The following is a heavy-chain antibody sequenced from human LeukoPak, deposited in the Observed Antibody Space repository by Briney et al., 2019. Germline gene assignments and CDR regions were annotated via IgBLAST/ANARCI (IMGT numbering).Heavy chain of an antibody. CDR1: GGSFSGYY. J-gene: IGHJ6*03. V-gene: IGHV4-34*01. CDR2: INHSGST. Sequence: SETLSLTCAVYGGSFSGYYWSWIRQPPGKGLEWIGEINHSGSTNYNPSLKSRVTISVDTSKNQFSLKLSSVTAADTAVYYCARSAPHYDLADVWGKGATVTVS. CDR3: ARSAPHYDLADV. D-gene: IGHD3-3*01.